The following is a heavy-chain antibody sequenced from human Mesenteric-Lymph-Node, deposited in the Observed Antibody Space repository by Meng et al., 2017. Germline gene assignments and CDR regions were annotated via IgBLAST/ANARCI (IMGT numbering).Heavy chain of an antibody. CDR3: ARSGLPYTFDV. V-gene: IGHV3-23*01. D-gene: IGHD6-25*01. J-gene: IGHJ3*01. CDR1: GFTFSNYG. CDR2: IGTGRGVT. Sequence: GESLKISCAASGFTFSNYGMSWVRQAPGKGLEWVSRIGTGRGVTDYAESVKGRFTISRDNPKKSLYLQMDSLGAEDTAVYFCARSGLPYTFDVLGLGTLVTVSS.